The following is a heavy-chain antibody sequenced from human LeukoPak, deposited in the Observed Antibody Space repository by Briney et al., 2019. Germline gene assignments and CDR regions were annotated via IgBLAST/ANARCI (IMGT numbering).Heavy chain of an antibody. CDR2: IYYSGST. D-gene: IGHD6-13*01. CDR3: ARAAADRFDP. Sequence: SETLSLTCTVSGGSVSSGSYYWSWIRQPPGKGLEWIGYIYYSGSTNYNPSLKSRVAISVDTSKNQFSLKLSSVTAADTAVYYCARAAADRFDPWGQGTLVTVSS. CDR1: GGSVSSGSYY. J-gene: IGHJ5*02. V-gene: IGHV4-61*01.